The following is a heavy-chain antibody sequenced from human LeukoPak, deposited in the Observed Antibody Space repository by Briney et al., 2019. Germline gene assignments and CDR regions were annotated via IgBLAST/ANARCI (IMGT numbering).Heavy chain of an antibody. D-gene: IGHD3-3*01. Sequence: GGSLRLSCAASGFTFSSFDMHWVRQPTGQGLGWVSTIGTASDTYYPGSVEGRFTLSRDNSKNTLYLQMNSLRAEDTAVYYCARNAYYDFRSGYYGTKSGDYYYYMDVWGKGTTVTVSS. CDR2: IGTASDT. V-gene: IGHV3-13*01. CDR3: ARNAYYDFRSGYYGTKSGDYYYYMDV. CDR1: GFTFSSFD. J-gene: IGHJ6*03.